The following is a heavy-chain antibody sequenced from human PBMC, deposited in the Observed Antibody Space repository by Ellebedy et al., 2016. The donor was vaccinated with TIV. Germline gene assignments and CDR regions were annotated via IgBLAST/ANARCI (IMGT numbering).Heavy chain of an antibody. J-gene: IGHJ4*02. V-gene: IGHV1-3*01. CDR2: INAGNGHT. CDR1: GYTFTSHI. Sequence: ASVKVSCXASGYTFTSHIIHWVRQAPGQRLEWLGWINAGNGHTKYSQKFQGRVTITRDTSASTVYVEMSSLRPEDTAVFYCARDPEGAYYYGSAKFDYWGQGTLVTVSS. D-gene: IGHD3-10*01. CDR3: ARDPEGAYYYGSAKFDY.